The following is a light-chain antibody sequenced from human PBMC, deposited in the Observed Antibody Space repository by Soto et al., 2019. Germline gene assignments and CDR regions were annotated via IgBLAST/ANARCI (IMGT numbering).Light chain of an antibody. CDR1: QSVRSY. CDR2: DAS. J-gene: IGKJ5*01. CDR3: QQRSSWPRIT. V-gene: IGKV3-11*01. Sequence: ESTLTQSPATLSLSPGERPTPSCRASQSVRSYLAWYQQKPGQAPRLLIYDASNRAPGIPARFSGSGSGTDFTLTISSLEPDDFAVYYCQQRSSWPRITFGQGTRLEI.